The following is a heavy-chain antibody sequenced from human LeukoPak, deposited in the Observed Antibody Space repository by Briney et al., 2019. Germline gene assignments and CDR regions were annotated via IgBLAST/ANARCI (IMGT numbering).Heavy chain of an antibody. J-gene: IGHJ5*02. Sequence: SETLSLTCTVSGGSISSYYWSWIRQPPGKGLEWIGHIYGSGSTNYNPSLKSRATLSVDTSKNQFSLKLSSVTAADTAVYYCARGGTSGTHLNWFDPWGQGTLVTVSS. D-gene: IGHD1-1*01. V-gene: IGHV4-59*01. CDR2: IYGSGST. CDR3: ARGGTSGTHLNWFDP. CDR1: GGSISSYY.